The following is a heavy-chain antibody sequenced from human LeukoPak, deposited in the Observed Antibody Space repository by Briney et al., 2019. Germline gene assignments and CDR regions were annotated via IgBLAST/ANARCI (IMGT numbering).Heavy chain of an antibody. Sequence: SGTLSLTCTVSGGSISSSSYYWGWIRQPPGKGLEWIGSIYYSGSTYYNPSLKSRVTISVDTSKNQFSLKLSSVTAADTAVYYCAGSTNYDFWSGYYGFDYWGQGTLVTVSS. CDR1: GGSISSSSYY. CDR3: AGSTNYDFWSGYYGFDY. V-gene: IGHV4-39*01. J-gene: IGHJ4*02. CDR2: IYYSGST. D-gene: IGHD3-3*01.